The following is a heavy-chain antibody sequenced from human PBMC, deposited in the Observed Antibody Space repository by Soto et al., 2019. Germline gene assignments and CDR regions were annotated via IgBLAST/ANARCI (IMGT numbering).Heavy chain of an antibody. CDR3: ATRDTAMVFGGMDV. Sequence: PSETLSLTCTVSGGSISSSSYYWGWIRQPPGKGLVWIGCIYYSGSTYYNPSLKSRVTISVDTSKNQFSLKLSSVTAADTAVYYRATRDTAMVFGGMDVWGRWTTVTVAS. CDR1: GGSISSSSYY. V-gene: IGHV4-39*01. J-gene: IGHJ6*02. CDR2: IYYSGST. D-gene: IGHD5-18*01.